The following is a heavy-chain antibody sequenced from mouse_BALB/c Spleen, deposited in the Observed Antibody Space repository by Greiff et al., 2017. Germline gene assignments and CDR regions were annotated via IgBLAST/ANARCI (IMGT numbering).Heavy chain of an antibody. V-gene: IGHV14-3*02. CDR1: GFNIKDTY. J-gene: IGHJ4*01. Sequence: VQLQQSGAELVKPGASVKLSCTASGFNIKDTYMHWVKQRPEQGLEWIGRIDPANGNTKYDPKFQGKATITADTSSNTAYLQLSSLTSEDTAVYYCARVDYGNSYAMDYWGQGTSVTVSS. CDR3: ARVDYGNSYAMDY. CDR2: IDPANGNT. D-gene: IGHD2-1*01.